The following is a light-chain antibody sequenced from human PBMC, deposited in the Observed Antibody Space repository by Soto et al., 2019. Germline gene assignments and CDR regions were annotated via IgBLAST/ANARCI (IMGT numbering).Light chain of an antibody. J-gene: IGKJ1*01. CDR1: QSVSSN. V-gene: IGKV3-15*01. CDR3: QQYNNWRWT. CDR2: AAS. Sequence: EIVMTQSPDTLSVSPGERASLSCRASQSVSSNLAWYQQSPGQAPRLLIYAASARAPDIPARFSGSGSGTEFTLTISSLQPEDFAVYYCQQYNNWRWTFGQGTKVDIK.